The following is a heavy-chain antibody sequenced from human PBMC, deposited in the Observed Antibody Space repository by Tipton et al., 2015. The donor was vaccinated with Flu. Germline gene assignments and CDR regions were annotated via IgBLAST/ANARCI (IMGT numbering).Heavy chain of an antibody. V-gene: IGHV3-30*02. CDR1: GFTFSSSD. D-gene: IGHD4/OR15-4a*01. Sequence: SLRLSCAASGFTFSSSDIHWVRQAPGRGLEWVASVRHDGIKTDYADSVKGRFTISRDNSKNTLSLQMTTLRPEDTAVYYCAVTHGALGGGYWGQGTLVTVSS. CDR3: AVTHGALGGGY. J-gene: IGHJ4*02. CDR2: VRHDGIKT.